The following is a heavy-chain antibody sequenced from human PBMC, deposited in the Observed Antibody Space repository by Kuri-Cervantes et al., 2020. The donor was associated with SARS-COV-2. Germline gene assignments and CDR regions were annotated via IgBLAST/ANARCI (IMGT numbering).Heavy chain of an antibody. Sequence: ESLKISCAASGFTFDDYGMSWVRQAPGKGLEWVSAISGSGGSTYYADSVKGRFTTSRDNSKNTLYLQMNSLRAEDTAVYYCAKEDSWIFGVVRIDYWGQGTLVTVSS. CDR1: GFTFDDYG. CDR3: AKEDSWIFGVVRIDY. V-gene: IGHV3-23*01. J-gene: IGHJ4*02. CDR2: ISGSGGST. D-gene: IGHD3-3*01.